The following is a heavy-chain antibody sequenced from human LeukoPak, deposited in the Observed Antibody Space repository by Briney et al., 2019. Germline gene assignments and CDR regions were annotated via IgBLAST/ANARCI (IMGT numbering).Heavy chain of an antibody. D-gene: IGHD1-14*01. V-gene: IGHV3-30*02. J-gene: IGHJ4*02. CDR1: GFTFSNYG. Sequence: GGSLRLSCEASGFTFSNYGMLWVRQAPGKGLEWVAFIRYDGNNKLYADSMKGRFTISRDNSKNKLYLHINSLRAEDTAVYYCVKDNPLDYWGQGTLVIVSS. CDR3: VKDNPLDY. CDR2: IRYDGNNK.